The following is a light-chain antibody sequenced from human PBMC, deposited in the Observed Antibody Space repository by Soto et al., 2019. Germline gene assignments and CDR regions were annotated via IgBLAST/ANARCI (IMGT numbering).Light chain of an antibody. Sequence: QSVLTQPASVSGSPGQSITISCTGSSRDIGTSNLVSWYQQYPGKAPKLIIYEVTKRPSGISYRFSGSKSGNTASLTISGLHPEDEATYYCYSFTGISTSLFVFGTGTKLTVL. CDR1: SRDIGTSNL. CDR3: YSFTGISTSLFV. CDR2: EVT. V-gene: IGLV2-23*02. J-gene: IGLJ1*01.